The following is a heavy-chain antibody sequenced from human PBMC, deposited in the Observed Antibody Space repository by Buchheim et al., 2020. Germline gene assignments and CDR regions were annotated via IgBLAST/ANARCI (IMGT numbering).Heavy chain of an antibody. CDR1: GFTFSSYS. CDR3: ASGYCSSTSCLKYYYYGMDV. V-gene: IGHV3-48*02. J-gene: IGHJ6*02. Sequence: EVQLVESGGGLVQPGGSLRLSCAASGFTFSSYSMNWVRQAPGKGLEWVSYISSSSSTIYYADSVKGRFTISRDNAKNSLYLQMNSLRDEDTAVYYCASGYCSSTSCLKYYYYGMDVWGQGTT. D-gene: IGHD2-2*03. CDR2: ISSSSSTI.